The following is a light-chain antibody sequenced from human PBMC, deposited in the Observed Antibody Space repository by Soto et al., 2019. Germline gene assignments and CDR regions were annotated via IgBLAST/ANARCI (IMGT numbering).Light chain of an antibody. CDR2: YYSDSDK. Sequence: QLVLTQPPSSSASPGESARLTCTLPSDINVCSYNIYWYQQKPGSPPRYLLYYYSDSDKGQGSGVPSRFSGSKDASANTGILLISGLQSEDEADYYCMIWPSNAYAVFGGGTQLTVL. J-gene: IGLJ7*01. CDR1: SDINVCSYN. CDR3: MIWPSNAYAV. V-gene: IGLV5-37*01.